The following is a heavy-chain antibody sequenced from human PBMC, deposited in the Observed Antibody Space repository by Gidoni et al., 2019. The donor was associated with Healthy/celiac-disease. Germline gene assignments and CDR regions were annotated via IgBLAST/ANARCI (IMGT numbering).Heavy chain of an antibody. CDR1: DYSFTSYW. CDR3: ASHEVYGSSWYAEYFQH. J-gene: IGHJ1*01. CDR2: IYPGVSDT. V-gene: IGHV5-51*01. Sequence: EVQLVQSGAEVHKPVESLKISCTGSDYSFTSYWIGWVGQMTGKGLEWMGIIYPGVSDTRYSPSFQAQVTISADKSISTAYLQWSSLKSSDPAMYYCASHEVYGSSWYAEYFQHWGQGTLVTVSS. D-gene: IGHD6-13*01.